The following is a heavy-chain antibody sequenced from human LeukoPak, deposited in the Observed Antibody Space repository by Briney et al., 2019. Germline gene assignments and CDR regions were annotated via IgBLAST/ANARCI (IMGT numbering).Heavy chain of an antibody. Sequence: SETLSPTCTVSGASISSYYWSWIRQPPGQGLEWIGYIYYTGRTNYNPSLKSRVTISVDTSKDQFSLNLSSVTAADTAVYYCARGEMNGDGYNYGYWYFDLWGRGTLVTVSS. CDR2: IYYTGRT. V-gene: IGHV4-59*01. J-gene: IGHJ2*01. D-gene: IGHD5-24*01. CDR1: GASISSYY. CDR3: ARGEMNGDGYNYGYWYFDL.